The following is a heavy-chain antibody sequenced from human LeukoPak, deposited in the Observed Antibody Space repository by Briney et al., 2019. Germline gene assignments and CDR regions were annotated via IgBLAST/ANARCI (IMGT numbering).Heavy chain of an antibody. D-gene: IGHD6-19*01. V-gene: IGHV3-7*01. CDR2: IKQDGSEK. J-gene: IGHJ4*02. Sequence: GGSLRLSCAASGFTFGSYWMSWVRQAPGKGLEWVANIKQDGSEKYYVDSVKGRFTISRDNAKNSLYLQMNSLRAEDTAVYYCAREGKQWLVYDYWGQGTLVTVSS. CDR1: GFTFGSYW. CDR3: AREGKQWLVYDY.